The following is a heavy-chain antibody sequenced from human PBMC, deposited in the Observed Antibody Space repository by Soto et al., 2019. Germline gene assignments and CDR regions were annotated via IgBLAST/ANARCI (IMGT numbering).Heavy chain of an antibody. V-gene: IGHV1-46*01. J-gene: IGHJ4*02. CDR2: INPSGATT. CDR1: GYTFTSYY. CDR3: ARSIVVVTALDY. D-gene: IGHD2-21*02. Sequence: ASVKVSCKASGYTFTSYYVHWVRQAPGQGLEWMGIINPSGATTTYAQNFQGRVTITRDTSASTAYMELSSLRSEDTAVYYCARSIVVVTALDYWGQGTLVTVSS.